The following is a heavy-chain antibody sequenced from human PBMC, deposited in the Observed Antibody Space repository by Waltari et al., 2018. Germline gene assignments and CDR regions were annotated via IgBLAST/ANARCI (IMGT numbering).Heavy chain of an antibody. Sequence: QVQLVQSGAEVKKPGASVKVSCKASGYTFTSYYMHWVRQAPGQGLEWMGIINPSGGSTSYAQKFQGRVTMTSDTSTSTVYMELSSLRSEDTAVYYCATMITFGGVIGNWGQGTLVTVSS. CDR3: ATMITFGGVIGN. V-gene: IGHV1-46*01. J-gene: IGHJ4*02. D-gene: IGHD3-16*02. CDR1: GYTFTSYY. CDR2: INPSGGST.